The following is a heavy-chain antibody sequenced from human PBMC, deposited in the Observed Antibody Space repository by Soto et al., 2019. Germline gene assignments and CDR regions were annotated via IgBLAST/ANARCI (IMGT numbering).Heavy chain of an antibody. D-gene: IGHD4-17*01. CDR1: GGSISSGGYY. CDR2: IYYSGST. J-gene: IGHJ4*02. Sequence: PSETLSLTCTVSGGSISSGGYYWSWIRQHPGKGLEWIGYIYYSGSTYYNPSLKSRVTISVDTSKNQFSLKLSSVTAADTAVYYCARDDYGDFYFAYWGQGTLVTVSS. CDR3: ARDDYGDFYFAY. V-gene: IGHV4-31*03.